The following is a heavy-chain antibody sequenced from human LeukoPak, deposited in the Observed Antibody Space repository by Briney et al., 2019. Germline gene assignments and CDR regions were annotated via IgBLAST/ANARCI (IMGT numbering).Heavy chain of an antibody. Sequence: SETLSLTCAVYGGSFSGYYWSWIRQPPGKGLEWIGEINHSGSTNYNPSLKSRVTISVDTSKNQFSLKLSSVTAADTAVYYCARETYYYGSGSYTHNWFDPWGQGTLVTVSS. J-gene: IGHJ5*02. D-gene: IGHD3-10*01. CDR2: INHSGST. V-gene: IGHV4-34*01. CDR1: GGSFSGYY. CDR3: ARETYYYGSGSYTHNWFDP.